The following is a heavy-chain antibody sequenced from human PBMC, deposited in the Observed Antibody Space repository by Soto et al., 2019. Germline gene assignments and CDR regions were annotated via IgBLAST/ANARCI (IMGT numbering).Heavy chain of an antibody. V-gene: IGHV4-4*02. CDR3: ARAKLCNSLSCPHSFDT. Sequence: QVHLQESGPGLVNASGTLSLTCGVSGGSISTNNWWSWVRQTPGQGLEWIAEVYHSGSTNYNPSLKRRLTISVDQSKHQFSLRLTSVTAADSAVYYCARAKLCNSLSCPHSFDTWGQGTLVSVSS. CDR2: VYHSGST. D-gene: IGHD2-2*01. J-gene: IGHJ4*02. CDR1: GGSISTNNW.